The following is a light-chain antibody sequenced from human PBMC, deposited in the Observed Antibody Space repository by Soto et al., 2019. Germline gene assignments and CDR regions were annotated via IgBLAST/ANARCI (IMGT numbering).Light chain of an antibody. J-gene: IGKJ1*01. CDR3: QQYGSSGT. V-gene: IGKV3-20*01. Sequence: EIVLTQSPGTLSLSPWERATLSCMASQSLSNNIYLAWYQRKPGQAPRLLIYGASSRATGIPDRFSGSGSGTDFTLTISRLEPEDFAVYYCQQYGSSGTFGQGTKVDIK. CDR1: QSLSNNIY. CDR2: GAS.